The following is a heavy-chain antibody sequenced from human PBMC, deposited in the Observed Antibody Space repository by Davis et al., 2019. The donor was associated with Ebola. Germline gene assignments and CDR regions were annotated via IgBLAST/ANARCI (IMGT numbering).Heavy chain of an antibody. D-gene: IGHD4-17*01. V-gene: IGHV3-30-3*01. CDR3: AKDRLGSATTVTTHWFDP. J-gene: IGHJ5*02. CDR1: GFTFSRYA. CDR2: ITYDGTNK. Sequence: GESLKISCAASGFTFSRYAIHWVRQAPGKGLEWVALITYDGTNKNYAGSVKGRFTISRDNSKNTLYLQMNSLRAEDTAVYYCAKDRLGSATTVTTHWFDPWGQGTLVTVSS.